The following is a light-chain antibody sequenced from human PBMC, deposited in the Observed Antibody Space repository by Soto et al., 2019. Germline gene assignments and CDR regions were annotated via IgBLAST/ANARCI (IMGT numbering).Light chain of an antibody. Sequence: EIVLTQSPGTLSLSPGEGAALSCRTSQSISSSYLAWYQQKPGQAPRLLIYAASSRATGIPDRFSGSGSGTDFTLTISRLEPEDFAVYYCQLYGGSHMFSFGQGTKXEIK. CDR3: QLYGGSHMFS. CDR1: QSISSSY. J-gene: IGKJ2*01. V-gene: IGKV3-20*01. CDR2: AAS.